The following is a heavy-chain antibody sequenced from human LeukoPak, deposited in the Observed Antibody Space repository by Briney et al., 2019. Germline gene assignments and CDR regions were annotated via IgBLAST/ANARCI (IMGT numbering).Heavy chain of an antibody. J-gene: IGHJ4*02. D-gene: IGHD1-26*01. CDR3: ATDSGSYFKYVYAY. Sequence: ASVKVSCKVSGYTLTELSMHWVRQAPGKGLEWMGDFDPEDGETIYAQKFQGRVTMTEDTSTDTAYMELSSLRSEDTAVYYCATDSGSYFKYVYAYWGQGTLVTVSS. V-gene: IGHV1-24*01. CDR1: GYTLTELS. CDR2: FDPEDGET.